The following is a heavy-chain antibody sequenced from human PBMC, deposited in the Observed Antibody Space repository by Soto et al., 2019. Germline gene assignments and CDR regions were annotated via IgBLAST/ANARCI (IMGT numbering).Heavy chain of an antibody. V-gene: IGHV3-30-3*01. CDR1: GFTFSSYA. D-gene: IGHD6-13*01. J-gene: IGHJ6*02. Sequence: PGGSLRLSCAASGFTFSSYAMHWVRQAPGKGLEWVTVISYDGSNKYYADSVKGRFTISRDNSKNTLYLQMSSLRAEDTAVYFCARETGIAAADIFFGMDVWGQGTTVTVSS. CDR3: ARETGIAAADIFFGMDV. CDR2: ISYDGSNK.